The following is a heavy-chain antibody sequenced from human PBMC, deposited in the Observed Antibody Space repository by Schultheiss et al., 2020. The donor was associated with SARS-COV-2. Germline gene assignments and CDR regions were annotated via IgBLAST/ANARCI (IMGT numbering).Heavy chain of an antibody. J-gene: IGHJ3*02. CDR1: GFTFDDYA. Sequence: GGSLRLSCAASGFTFDDYAMHWVRQAPGKGLEWVSGISWNSGSIGYADSVKGRFTISRDNAKNSLYLQMNSLRAEDTALYYCAKGTFAGDDAFDIWGQGTMVTVSS. V-gene: IGHV3-9*01. D-gene: IGHD7-27*01. CDR2: ISWNSGSI. CDR3: AKGTFAGDDAFDI.